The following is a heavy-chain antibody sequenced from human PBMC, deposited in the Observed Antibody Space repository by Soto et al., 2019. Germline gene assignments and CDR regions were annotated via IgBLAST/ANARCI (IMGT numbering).Heavy chain of an antibody. CDR3: ARDLVVVVPAAMPFDY. V-gene: IGHV1-3*01. CDR2: INAGNGNT. Sequence: ASVKVSCKASGYTFTSYAMHWVRQAPGQRLEWMGWINAGNGNTKYSQKFQGRVTITRDTSASTAYMELSSLRSEDTAVYYCARDLVVVVPAAMPFDYWGQGTLVTVSS. CDR1: GYTFTSYA. D-gene: IGHD2-2*01. J-gene: IGHJ4*02.